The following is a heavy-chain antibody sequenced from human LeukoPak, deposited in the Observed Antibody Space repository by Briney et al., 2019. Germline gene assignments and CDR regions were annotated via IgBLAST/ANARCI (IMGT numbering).Heavy chain of an antibody. J-gene: IGHJ4*02. CDR2: ISGSAGRT. V-gene: IGHV3-23*01. D-gene: IGHD5-12*01. CDR3: AKDGRREFGSDYDSLWY. CDR1: GFTFSSYA. Sequence: GGSLRLSCAASGFTFSSYAMSWVRQAPGTGLEWVSGISGSAGRTYNADSVKGRFTISRDNSKNTVFLQMNSLRAEDTAVYYCAKDGRREFGSDYDSLWYWGQGTLVTVSS.